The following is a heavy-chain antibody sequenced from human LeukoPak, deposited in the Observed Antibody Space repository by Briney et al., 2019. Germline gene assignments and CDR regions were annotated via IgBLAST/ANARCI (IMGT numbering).Heavy chain of an antibody. CDR1: GGFITSYY. CDR2: IHHSGDT. CDR3: VASGPPAPANWFDP. V-gene: IGHV4-59*03. D-gene: IGHD6-13*01. J-gene: IGHJ5*02. Sequence: SETLSLTCTLSGGFITSYYWSWIPHPPGKGLEWLGYIHHSGDTRYNPSLKSRVTMSIDTSKYQFSLKVNFVTAADTAVYYCVASGPPAPANWFDPWGQATLVTVS.